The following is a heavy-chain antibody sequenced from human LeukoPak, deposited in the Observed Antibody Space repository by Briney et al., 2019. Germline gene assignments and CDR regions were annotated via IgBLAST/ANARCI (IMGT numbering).Heavy chain of an antibody. V-gene: IGHV3-30*04. D-gene: IGHD3-10*01. J-gene: IGHJ4*02. CDR1: GFTFSSYA. CDR2: ISYDGSNK. Sequence: GGSLRLSCAASGFTFSSYAMHWVRQAPGKGLEWVAVISYDGSNKYYADSVKGRFTISRDNSKNTLYLQMNSLRAEDTAVYYCARGAWFGELLVYYFDYWGQGTLVTVSS. CDR3: ARGAWFGELLVYYFDY.